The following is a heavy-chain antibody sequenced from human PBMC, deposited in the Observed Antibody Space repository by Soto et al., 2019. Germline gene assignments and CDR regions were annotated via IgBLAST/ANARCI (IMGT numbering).Heavy chain of an antibody. J-gene: IGHJ4*02. D-gene: IGHD2-2*01. Sequence: QLQLQESGPGLVKPSETLSLTCTVSGGSISSSSYYWGWIRQPPGKGLEWIGSIYYSGSTYYNPSLKSRDTISVDTSKNQFALKLSSVTAADTAVYYCARLQALYQLLSSFDFWGQGTLVTVSS. CDR2: IYYSGST. CDR1: GGSISSSSYY. CDR3: ARLQALYQLLSSFDF. V-gene: IGHV4-39*01.